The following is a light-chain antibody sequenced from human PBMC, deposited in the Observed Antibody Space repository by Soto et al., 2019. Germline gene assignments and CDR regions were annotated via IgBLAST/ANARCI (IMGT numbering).Light chain of an antibody. Sequence: EIVMTQSPATLSVSPGERATLSCRASQSVSSNLAWYQQKPGQAPRLLIYGASNRATGIPARFSGSGSGTDFTLTISSLEPEDLAVYYCQQRSNWPPLTFGGGTKVDIK. CDR1: QSVSSN. CDR2: GAS. V-gene: IGKV3-11*01. CDR3: QQRSNWPPLT. J-gene: IGKJ4*01.